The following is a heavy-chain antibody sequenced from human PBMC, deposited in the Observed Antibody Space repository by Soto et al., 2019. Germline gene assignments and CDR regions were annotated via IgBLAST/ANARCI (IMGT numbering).Heavy chain of an antibody. Sequence: EVQLVESGGGLVKPGGSLRLSCAASGFTFSSYSMNWVRQAPGKGLEWVSSISSSSSYIYYGDSVKGRFTISRDNAKNSLYLQMNSLRAEVTAVYYCARGLPDGSGQYCDYWGQGTLVTVSS. D-gene: IGHD3-10*01. CDR1: GFTFSSYS. J-gene: IGHJ4*02. V-gene: IGHV3-21*01. CDR3: ARGLPDGSGQYCDY. CDR2: ISSSSSYI.